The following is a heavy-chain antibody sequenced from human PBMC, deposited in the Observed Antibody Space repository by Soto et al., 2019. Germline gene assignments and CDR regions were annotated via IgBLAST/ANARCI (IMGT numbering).Heavy chain of an antibody. Sequence: LSLTCSVSCGSISSGDYYWSWIRQPPGKGLEWIGYMFYVGATYYNPSLKSRVTISVDTSKNQFSLKLSSVTAADTAVYHCARVVRFCSSPSCRGRNWFDPWGQGTLVTVSS. V-gene: IGHV4-30-4*01. CDR3: ARVVRFCSSPSCRGRNWFDP. D-gene: IGHD2-2*01. CDR1: CGSISSGDYY. CDR2: MFYVGAT. J-gene: IGHJ5*02.